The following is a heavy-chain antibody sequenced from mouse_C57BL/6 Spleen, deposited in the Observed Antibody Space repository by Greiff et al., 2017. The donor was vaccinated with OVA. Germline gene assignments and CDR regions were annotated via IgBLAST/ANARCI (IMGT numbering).Heavy chain of an antibody. Sequence: QVQLQQSDAELVKPGASVKISCKVSGYTFTDHTIHWMKQRPEQGLEWIGYIYPRDGSTKYNEKFKGKATLTADKSSSTAYMQLNRQTSENSAVEFCARRGDYEGGRDYWGQGTSVTVSS. D-gene: IGHD2-4*01. CDR1: GYTFTDHT. J-gene: IGHJ4*01. V-gene: IGHV1-78*01. CDR2: IYPRDGST. CDR3: ARRGDYEGGRDY.